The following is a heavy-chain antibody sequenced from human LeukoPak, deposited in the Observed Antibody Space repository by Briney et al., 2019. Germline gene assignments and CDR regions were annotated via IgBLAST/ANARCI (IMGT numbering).Heavy chain of an antibody. CDR3: ARGSHCGGDCYSLFES. V-gene: IGHV3-23*01. CDR2: ISGSGGAT. CDR1: GVSFSSYT. Sequence: GGSLRLSRAASGVSFSSYTMMWVRQAPGKGLEWVSAISGSGGATNYADSVKGRFTISRDNAKNTLYLQMDSLRVEDTAVYYCARGSHCGGDCYSLFESWGQGTLATVSS. D-gene: IGHD2-21*02. J-gene: IGHJ1*01.